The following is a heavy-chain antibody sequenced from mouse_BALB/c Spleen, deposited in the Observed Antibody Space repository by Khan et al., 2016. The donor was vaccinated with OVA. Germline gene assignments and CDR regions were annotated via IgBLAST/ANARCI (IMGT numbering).Heavy chain of an antibody. CDR1: GFTFSTYG. J-gene: IGHJ2*01. CDR2: ISVDSSTV. D-gene: IGHD1-1*01. V-gene: IGHV5-17*02. CDR3: ATSYFYGYYFDY. Sequence: EVELVESGGGLVQPGGSRKLSCAASGFTFSTYGMHWVRQAPEKGLEWFAYISVDSSTVYYADTVKGRFTISRDHPKNTLFLQMTSLMSEDTARYYCATSYFYGYYFDYWGQGTTLTVSS.